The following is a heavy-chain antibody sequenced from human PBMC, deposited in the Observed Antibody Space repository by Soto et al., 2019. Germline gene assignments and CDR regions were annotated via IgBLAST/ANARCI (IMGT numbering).Heavy chain of an antibody. D-gene: IGHD4-4*01. J-gene: IGHJ6*03. CDR1: GFTFSSYA. Sequence: GGSLRLSCAASGFTFSSYAMSWVRQAPGKGLEWVSAISGSGGSTYYADSVKGRFTISRDNSKNTLYLQMNSLRAEDTAVYYCARERKQYLGGGSYYYYYMDVWGKGTTVTVSS. CDR2: ISGSGGST. CDR3: ARERKQYLGGGSYYYYYMDV. V-gene: IGHV3-23*01.